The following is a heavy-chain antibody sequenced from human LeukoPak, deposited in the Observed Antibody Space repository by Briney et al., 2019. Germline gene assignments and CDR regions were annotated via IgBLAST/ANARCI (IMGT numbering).Heavy chain of an antibody. V-gene: IGHV3-11*01. CDR2: ISSSGSTI. D-gene: IGHD2-15*01. CDR1: GFTFSDYY. Sequence: GGSLRLSCAASGFTFSDYYMSWIRQAPGKGLEWVSYISSSGSTIYYADSVKGRFTISRDNAKNSLYLQMNSLRAEDTAVYYCARDSRGYCSGGSCYQDYGMDVWGQGTTVTVSS. J-gene: IGHJ6*02. CDR3: ARDSRGYCSGGSCYQDYGMDV.